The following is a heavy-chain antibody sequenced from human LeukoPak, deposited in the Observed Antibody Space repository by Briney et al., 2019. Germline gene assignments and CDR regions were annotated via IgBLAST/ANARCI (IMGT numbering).Heavy chain of an antibody. V-gene: IGHV4-59*01. J-gene: IGHJ5*02. CDR2: IYYSGST. Sequence: SETLSLTCTVSGGSISSYYWSWIRQPPGKGLEWIGYIYYSGSTNYSPSLKSRVTISVDTSKNQFSLKLSSVTAADTAVYYCARSNVRARFDPWGQGTLVTVSS. D-gene: IGHD2-8*01. CDR1: GGSISSYY. CDR3: ARSNVRARFDP.